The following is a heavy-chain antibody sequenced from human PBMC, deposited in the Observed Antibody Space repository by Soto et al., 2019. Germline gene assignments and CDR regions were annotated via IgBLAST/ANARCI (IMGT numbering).Heavy chain of an antibody. J-gene: IGHJ3*01. CDR2: ITRTSGTT. D-gene: IGHD3-9*01. V-gene: IGHV3-23*01. CDR3: ATSSRDRIPVFGEGMSPPFVNWLDR. Sequence: GGCLRLSCVTSGFTMSNYVLNWVRQAPGKGLEWISAITRTSGTTYYADSVKGRSTVSRDNSKNTLFLQLSNLRADDTATYYCATSSRDRIPVFGEGMSPPFVNWLDRWAEGIMVTFS. CDR1: GFTMSNYV.